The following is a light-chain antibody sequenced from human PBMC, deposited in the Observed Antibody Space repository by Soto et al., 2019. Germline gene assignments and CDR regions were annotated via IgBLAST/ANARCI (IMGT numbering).Light chain of an antibody. CDR3: QQLNSYPLT. V-gene: IGKV1-9*01. Sequence: DIQLTQSPSFLSASVGDRVTITCRASQDISNYLVWYQQKPGKAPKPLIYAASTLQSGVPSRFSGSGSGTEFTLTISSLQPEDFATYYCQQLNSYPLTVGPGTNVDIK. CDR2: AAS. J-gene: IGKJ3*01. CDR1: QDISNY.